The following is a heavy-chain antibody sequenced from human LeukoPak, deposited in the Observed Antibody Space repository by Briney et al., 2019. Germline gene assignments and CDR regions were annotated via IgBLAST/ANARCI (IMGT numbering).Heavy chain of an antibody. J-gene: IGHJ3*02. CDR1: GGSISSGDYY. V-gene: IGHV4-30-4*08. CDR3: ARDKVGGYGPLDAFDI. CDR2: IYYSGST. D-gene: IGHD5-12*01. Sequence: PSETVSLTCTVSGGSISSGDYYWSWIRQPPGKGLEWIGYIYYSGSTYYNPSLKSRVTISVDTSKNQFSLKLSSVTAADTAVYYCARDKVGGYGPLDAFDIWGQGTMVTVSS.